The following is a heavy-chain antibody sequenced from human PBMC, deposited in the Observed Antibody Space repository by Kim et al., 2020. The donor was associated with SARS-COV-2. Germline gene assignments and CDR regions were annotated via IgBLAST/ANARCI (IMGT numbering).Heavy chain of an antibody. V-gene: IGHV3-15*01. D-gene: IGHD4-17*01. CDR3: TTDSVTTSY. J-gene: IGHJ4*02. CDR2: GTP. Sequence: GTPDNAAPVKGRFTISRDESKNTLYPQMNSLKTGDTAVYYCTTDSVTTSYWGQGTLVTVSS.